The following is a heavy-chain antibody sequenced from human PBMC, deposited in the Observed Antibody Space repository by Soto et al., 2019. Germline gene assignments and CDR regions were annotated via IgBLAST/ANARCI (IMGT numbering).Heavy chain of an antibody. Sequence: GGSLRLSCAASGFTFSSYDMHWVRQATGKGLEWVSAIGTAGDTYYPGSVKGRFTVSRDNSKNTLYLQMNSLRTEDTGVYYCARSQQTTVTSPLADPWGQGTLVTVSS. V-gene: IGHV3-13*01. CDR1: GFTFSSYD. CDR3: ARSQQTTVTSPLADP. J-gene: IGHJ5*02. CDR2: IGTAGDT. D-gene: IGHD4-17*01.